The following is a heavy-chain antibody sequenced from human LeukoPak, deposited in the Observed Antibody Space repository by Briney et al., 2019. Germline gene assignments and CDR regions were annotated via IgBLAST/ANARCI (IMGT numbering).Heavy chain of an antibody. Sequence: SETLSLTCTVSGGSISSYYWSWIRQPPGKGLEWIGYIYYSGSTNYNPSLKSRVTISVDTSKNQFSLKLSSVTAADTAVYYCARDGPGDVYYCYGMDVWGQGTTVTVSS. CDR2: IYYSGST. V-gene: IGHV4-59*01. J-gene: IGHJ6*02. D-gene: IGHD7-27*01. CDR1: GGSISSYY. CDR3: ARDGPGDVYYCYGMDV.